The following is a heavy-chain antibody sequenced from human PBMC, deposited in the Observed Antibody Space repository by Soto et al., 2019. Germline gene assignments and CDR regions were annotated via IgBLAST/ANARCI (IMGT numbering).Heavy chain of an antibody. CDR3: VXXEWNNNNFYFDL. CDR2: IYWDDDK. V-gene: IGHV2-5*02. Sequence: QITLKESGPELVKPTQTLTLTCTFSGFSLSTSGVAVGWXRQPPGKALEWLSLIYWDDDKRYSPSLKSRLTXXXXXXXXXXXXXXXXXXXXXXXXXXXVXXEWNNNNFYFDLWGRGTLVTVSS. CDR1: GFSLSTSGVA. J-gene: IGHJ2*01. D-gene: IGHD4-4*01.